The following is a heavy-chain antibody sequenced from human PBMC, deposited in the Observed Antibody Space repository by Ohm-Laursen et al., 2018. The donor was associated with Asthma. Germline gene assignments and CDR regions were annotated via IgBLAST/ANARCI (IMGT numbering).Heavy chain of an antibody. Sequence: GTLSLTCAVSGGSFSGYYWSWVRQPPGKGLEWIGEINHSGSTNYNPSLKSRVTISVDTSKNQFSLKLSSVTAADTAVYYCARQGWDCTNGVCYTAFDIWGQGTMVTVSS. CDR2: INHSGST. CDR1: GGSFSGYY. D-gene: IGHD2-8*01. J-gene: IGHJ3*02. V-gene: IGHV4-34*01. CDR3: ARQGWDCTNGVCYTAFDI.